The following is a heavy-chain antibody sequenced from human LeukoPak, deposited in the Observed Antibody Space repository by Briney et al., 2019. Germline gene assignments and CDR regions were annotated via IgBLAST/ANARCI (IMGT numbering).Heavy chain of an antibody. CDR3: ANDYYGSGSYYNLFGY. Sequence: GGSLRLSCAGSGFTFSRHAVTWVRQAPGKRLEWGSTISGSGGSIYYAESVKGRFTISRDNSKNTVYLQVNSLRAEDTAVYYCANDYYGSGSYYNLFGYWGQGTLVTVSS. J-gene: IGHJ4*02. CDR2: ISGSGGSI. V-gene: IGHV3-23*01. CDR1: GFTFSRHA. D-gene: IGHD3-10*01.